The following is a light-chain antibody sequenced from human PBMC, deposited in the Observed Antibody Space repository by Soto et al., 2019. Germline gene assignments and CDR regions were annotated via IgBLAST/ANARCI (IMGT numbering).Light chain of an antibody. CDR3: QKRSDWPLT. CDR2: DAS. J-gene: IGKJ4*01. CDR1: QSVSNY. V-gene: IGKV3-11*01. Sequence: DIVVTQSPATLSLSPGERVTLSCRASQSVSNYLAWYQQKPGQAPRLLIYDASKRANGIPARFSGRGSGTDFTLTISILATEDCAVYYCQKRSDWPLTFGGGTKVEIK.